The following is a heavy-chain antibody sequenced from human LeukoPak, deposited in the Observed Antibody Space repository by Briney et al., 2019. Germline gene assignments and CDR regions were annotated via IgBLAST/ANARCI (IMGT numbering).Heavy chain of an antibody. V-gene: IGHV3-23*01. CDR2: ISGSGGST. D-gene: IGHD6-19*01. J-gene: IGHJ6*02. Sequence: SGGSLRLSCAASGFTFSSYAMSWVRQAPGKGLEWVSAISGSGGSTYYADSVKGWFTISRDNSKNTLYLQMNSLRGEDTAVYYCAREGTLYSSGWDYYGMDVWGQGTTVTVSS. CDR3: AREGTLYSSGWDYYGMDV. CDR1: GFTFSSYA.